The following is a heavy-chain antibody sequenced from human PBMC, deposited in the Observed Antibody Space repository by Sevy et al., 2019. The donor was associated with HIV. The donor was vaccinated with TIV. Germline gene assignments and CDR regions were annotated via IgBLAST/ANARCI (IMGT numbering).Heavy chain of an antibody. V-gene: IGHV3-30*03. D-gene: IGHD3-10*01. Sequence: GGSLRLSCEASGSTFNSYGMHWVRQAPGKGLEWVAVISYDGSEKYYADSVKGRFTISREKSKNMVYVQMNSLRAEDTAVYYCARMFRSYGMDVWGQGTTVTVSS. CDR1: GSTFNSYG. CDR3: ARMFRSYGMDV. J-gene: IGHJ6*02. CDR2: ISYDGSEK.